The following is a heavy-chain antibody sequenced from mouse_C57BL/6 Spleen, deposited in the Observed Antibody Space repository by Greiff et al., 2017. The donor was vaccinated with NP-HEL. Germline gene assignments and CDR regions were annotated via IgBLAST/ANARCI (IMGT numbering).Heavy chain of an antibody. CDR2: INPNNGGT. V-gene: IGHV1-26*01. CDR1: GYTFTDYY. Sequence: EVQLQQSGPELVKPGASVKISCKASGYTFTDYYMNWVKQSHGKSLEWIGDINPNNGGTSYNQKFKGKATLTVDKSSSTAYMELRSLTSEDSAVYYCARGDGYLDYWGQGTTLTVSS. CDR3: ARGDGYLDY. D-gene: IGHD2-3*01. J-gene: IGHJ2*01.